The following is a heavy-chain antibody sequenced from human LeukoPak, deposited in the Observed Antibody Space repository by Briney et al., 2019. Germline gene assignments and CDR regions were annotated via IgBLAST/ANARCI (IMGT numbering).Heavy chain of an antibody. J-gene: IGHJ6*02. CDR1: GGSISSGGYY. D-gene: IGHD4-11*01. Sequence: SETLSLTCTVSGGSISSGGYYWSWIRQHPGKGLEWIGYIYYSGSTYYNPSLKSRVTISVDTSKNQFSLKLSSVTAADTAVYYCARDLGLSGRTHTYSNYYYGMDVWGQGTTVTVSS. V-gene: IGHV4-31*03. CDR2: IYYSGST. CDR3: ARDLGLSGRTHTYSNYYYGMDV.